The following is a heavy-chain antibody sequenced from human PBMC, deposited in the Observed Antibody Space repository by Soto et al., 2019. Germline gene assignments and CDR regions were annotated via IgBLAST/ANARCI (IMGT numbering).Heavy chain of an antibody. Sequence: SETLSLTCTVSGGSISISSYYWCGIRQPPGKGLEWIGSIYYSGSTYYNPSLKSRVTISVDTSKNQFSLKLSSVTAADTAVYYCGRISSHGDYAYWGQGTLVTVSS. CDR1: GGSISISSYY. D-gene: IGHD4-17*01. V-gene: IGHV4-39*01. CDR3: GRISSHGDYAY. CDR2: IYYSGST. J-gene: IGHJ4*02.